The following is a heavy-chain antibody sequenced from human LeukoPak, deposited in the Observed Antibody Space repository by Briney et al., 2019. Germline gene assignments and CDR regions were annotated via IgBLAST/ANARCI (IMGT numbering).Heavy chain of an antibody. Sequence: VASVKVSCKASGYTFTSYYMHWVRQAPGQGLEWMGIINPSGGSTSYAQKFQGRVTMTRDTSTSTVYMELSRLRSDDTAVYYCAREGRELSAFDIWGQGTMVTVSS. V-gene: IGHV1-46*01. J-gene: IGHJ3*02. D-gene: IGHD3-10*01. CDR1: GYTFTSYY. CDR2: INPSGGST. CDR3: AREGRELSAFDI.